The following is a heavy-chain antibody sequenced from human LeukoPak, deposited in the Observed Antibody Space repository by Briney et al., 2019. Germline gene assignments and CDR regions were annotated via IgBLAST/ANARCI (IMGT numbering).Heavy chain of an antibody. D-gene: IGHD5-12*01. V-gene: IGHV3-48*01. Sequence: PGGSLRLSCAASGFTFSSYSVNWVRQAPGKGLEWVSYISSSSSTIYYADSVKGRFTISRDNAKNSLYLQMNSLRAEDTAVYYCARALVATIDDYWGQGTLVTVSS. J-gene: IGHJ4*02. CDR2: ISSSSSTI. CDR3: ARALVATIDDY. CDR1: GFTFSSYS.